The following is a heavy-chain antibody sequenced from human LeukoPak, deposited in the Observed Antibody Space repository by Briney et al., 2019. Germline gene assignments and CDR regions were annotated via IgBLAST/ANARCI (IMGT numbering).Heavy chain of an antibody. CDR1: GGTFSSYT. D-gene: IGHD1-26*01. V-gene: IGHV1-69*02. J-gene: IGHJ5*02. Sequence: ASVKVSCKASGGTFSSYTISWVRQAPGQGLEWMGRIIPILGIANYAQKFQGRVTITADKSTSTAYMDLSSLRSEDTAVYYCARVTHIVGATIEAKNWFDPWGQGTLVTVSS. CDR2: IIPILGIA. CDR3: ARVTHIVGATIEAKNWFDP.